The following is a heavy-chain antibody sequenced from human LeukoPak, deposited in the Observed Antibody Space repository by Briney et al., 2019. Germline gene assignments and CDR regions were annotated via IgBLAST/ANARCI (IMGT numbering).Heavy chain of an antibody. J-gene: IGHJ5*02. CDR1: GGSFSGYY. CDR3: ARLTGYSSESWFDP. CDR2: IYYSGST. D-gene: IGHD3-9*01. V-gene: IGHV4-59*01. Sequence: SETLSLTCAVYGGSFSGYYWSWIRQPPGKGLEWIGYIYYSGSTNYKSSLKSRVTILVDTSKNQFSLKLSSVTAADTAVYYCARLTGYSSESWFDPWGQGTLVTVSS.